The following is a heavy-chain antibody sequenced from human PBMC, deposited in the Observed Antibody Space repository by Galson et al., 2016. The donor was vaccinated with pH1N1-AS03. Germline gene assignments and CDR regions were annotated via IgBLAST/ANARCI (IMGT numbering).Heavy chain of an antibody. Sequence: SLRLSCAASIGYVMNWVRQAPGKGLEWVSGISVSGSDTYYVDSVKGRFTISRDNSKNTLFLQMDSLRAEDTALYYCTAGHYTNFWGQGTLVTVSS. V-gene: IGHV3-23*01. J-gene: IGHJ4*01. CDR3: TAGHYTNF. D-gene: IGHD3-3*01. CDR2: ISVSGSDT. CDR1: IGYV.